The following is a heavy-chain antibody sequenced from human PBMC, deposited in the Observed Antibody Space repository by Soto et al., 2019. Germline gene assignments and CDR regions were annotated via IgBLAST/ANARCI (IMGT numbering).Heavy chain of an antibody. CDR3: ARVPITGPVHS. J-gene: IGHJ4*02. V-gene: IGHV4-61*01. D-gene: IGHD1-20*01. CDR1: GGSVSSGSYY. CDR2: IFHSGTT. Sequence: PSETLSLACTVSGGSVSSGSYYWSWIRQPPGKGLEWIGNIFHSGTTNYNPSLKSRVIISVDTPTNQFSLKLSSLTAADTAVYYCARVPITGPVHSWGQGNLVTVSS.